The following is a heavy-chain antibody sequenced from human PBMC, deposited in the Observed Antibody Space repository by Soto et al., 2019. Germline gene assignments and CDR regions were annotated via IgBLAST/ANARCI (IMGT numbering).Heavy chain of an antibody. J-gene: IGHJ6*03. CDR1: EFPSSGRS. V-gene: IGHV3-74*01. D-gene: IGHD3-10*01. CDR3: ARGWFGPDV. Sequence: EVQLVESGGGLVQPGGSLGLSCAASEFPSSGRSLPWGRRAPGKGLVWVSGIDRVGPDSTYADSVKGRFTSSRDNAKNTVYLQMNSLRVEDTAVYYCARGWFGPDVWGKGTTVTVSS. CDR2: IDRVGPDS.